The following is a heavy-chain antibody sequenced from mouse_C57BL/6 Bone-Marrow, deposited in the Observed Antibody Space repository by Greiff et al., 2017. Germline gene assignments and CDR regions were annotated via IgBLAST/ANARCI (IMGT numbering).Heavy chain of an antibody. CDR1: GYTFTSYW. CDR2: IDPSDSYT. CDR3: ARCWNYGSSYGYFDV. D-gene: IGHD1-1*01. Sequence: QVHVKQPGAELVMPGASVKLSCKASGYTFTSYWMHWVKQRPGQGLEWIGEIDPSDSYTNYNQKFKGTSTLTVDKSSSTAYMQLSSLTSEDSAVYYCARCWNYGSSYGYFDVWGTGTTVTVSS. V-gene: IGHV1-69*01. J-gene: IGHJ1*03.